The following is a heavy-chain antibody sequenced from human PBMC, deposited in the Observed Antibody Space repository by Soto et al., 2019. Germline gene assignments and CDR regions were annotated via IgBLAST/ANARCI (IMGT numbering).Heavy chain of an antibody. Sequence: SQTLSLTCSVSGDSIDNTVFSWNWFRQHPEKGLEWIGYISSSGKTYYNPSLKSRVTMSLDTSRNQFSLNLTSVTAADTAVYFCARHITRGITIFGVVLNGMDVWGQGTAVTVSS. J-gene: IGHJ6*02. V-gene: IGHV4-31*03. CDR3: ARHITRGITIFGVVLNGMDV. CDR1: GDSIDNTVFS. CDR2: ISSSGKT. D-gene: IGHD3-3*01.